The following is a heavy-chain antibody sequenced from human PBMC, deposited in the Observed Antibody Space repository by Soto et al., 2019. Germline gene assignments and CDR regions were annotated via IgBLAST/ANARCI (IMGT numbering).Heavy chain of an antibody. V-gene: IGHV3-48*03. Sequence: GGSLRLSCAASGFTFSSYEMNWVRRAPGKGLEWVSYISSSGSTIYYADSVKGRFTISRDNAKNSLYLQMNSLRAEDTAVYYCARDFGRQWELLGGMDVWGQGTTVTVS. CDR1: GFTFSSYE. CDR3: ARDFGRQWELLGGMDV. D-gene: IGHD1-26*01. CDR2: ISSSGSTI. J-gene: IGHJ6*02.